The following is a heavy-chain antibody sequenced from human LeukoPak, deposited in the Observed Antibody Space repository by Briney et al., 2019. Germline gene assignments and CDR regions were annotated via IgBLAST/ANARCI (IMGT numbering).Heavy chain of an antibody. V-gene: IGHV3-9*01. CDR3: AKEAAPGGSGWYSDAFDI. CDR1: GFTFDDYA. J-gene: IGHJ3*02. D-gene: IGHD6-19*01. CDR2: ISWNSGSI. Sequence: PGGSLRLSCAASGFTFDDYAMHWVRQAPGKGLEWVSGISWNSGSIGYADSVKGRFTISRDNAKNSLYLQMNSLRAEDTALYYCAKEAAPGGSGWYSDAFDIWGQGTMVTVSS.